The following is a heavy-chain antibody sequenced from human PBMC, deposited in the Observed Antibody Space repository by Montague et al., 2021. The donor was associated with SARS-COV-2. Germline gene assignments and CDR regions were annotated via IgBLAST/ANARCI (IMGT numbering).Heavy chain of an antibody. CDR3: ARANLVTFGGVIGLFEH. CDR2: VYYRGST. J-gene: IGHJ4*02. Sequence: SETLSLTCTVSGGSINSHYWSWIRQSPGQGLEWIGYVYYRGSTKYNPSLKSRVTISVETSKNQFYLKLTSVTAADAAVYYCARANLVTFGGVIGLFEHWGQGSLVTVSS. V-gene: IGHV4-59*11. D-gene: IGHD3-16*02. CDR1: GGSINSHY.